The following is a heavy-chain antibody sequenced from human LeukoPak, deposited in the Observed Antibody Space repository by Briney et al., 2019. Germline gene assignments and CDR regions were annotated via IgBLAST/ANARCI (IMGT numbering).Heavy chain of an antibody. V-gene: IGHV3-23*01. CDR2: ISGSGGST. CDR1: GFTFSSYA. CDR3: AKAIAYYDILTGYYYNWFDP. D-gene: IGHD3-9*01. Sequence: PGGSLRLSCAASGFTFSSYAMSWVRQAPGKGLEWVSAISGSGGSTYYADSMKGRFTISRDNSKNTLYLQMNSLRAEDTAVYYCAKAIAYYDILTGYYYNWFDPWGQGTLVTVSS. J-gene: IGHJ5*02.